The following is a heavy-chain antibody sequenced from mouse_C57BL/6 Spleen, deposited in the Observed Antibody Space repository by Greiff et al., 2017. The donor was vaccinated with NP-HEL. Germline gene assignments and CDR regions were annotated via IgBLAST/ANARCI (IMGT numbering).Heavy chain of an antibody. J-gene: IGHJ3*01. Sequence: VQLQQPGAELVRPGSSVKLSCKASGYTFTSYWMDWVKQRPGQGLEWIGNIYPSDSETHYNQTFKDKATLTVDKSSSTAYMQLSSLTSEDSAVYYSARAGTGTWFAYWGQGTLVTVSA. CDR2: IYPSDSET. V-gene: IGHV1-61*01. CDR1: GYTFTSYW. D-gene: IGHD4-1*01. CDR3: ARAGTGTWFAY.